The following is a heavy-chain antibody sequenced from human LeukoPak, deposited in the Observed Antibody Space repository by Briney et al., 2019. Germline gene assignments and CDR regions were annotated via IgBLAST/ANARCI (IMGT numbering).Heavy chain of an antibody. Sequence: GASVKVSCKASGYTFTGYYMHWVRQAPGQGLEWMGWINPNSGGTNYAQKFQGRVTMTRDTSISTAYMELSRLRSDDTAVYYCARSDIVATESFVDYWGQGTLVTVSS. J-gene: IGHJ4*02. CDR3: ARSDIVATESFVDY. D-gene: IGHD5-12*01. CDR1: GYTFTGYY. CDR2: INPNSGGT. V-gene: IGHV1-2*02.